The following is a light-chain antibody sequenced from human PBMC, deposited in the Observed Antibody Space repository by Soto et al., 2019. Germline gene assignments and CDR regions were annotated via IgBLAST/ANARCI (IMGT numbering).Light chain of an antibody. CDR1: QGMTSY. V-gene: IGKV1-9*01. J-gene: IGKJ2*01. CDR3: QQLDSYPRT. CDR2: AAS. Sequence: DIQLTQSPSFLSASVGDRVTITCRASQGMTSYLAWYQQKPGKAPKVLIYAASTLQSGVPSRFSGSGSGTEFTLTISSLQPEDFATYYCQQLDSYPRTFGQGTKLEIK.